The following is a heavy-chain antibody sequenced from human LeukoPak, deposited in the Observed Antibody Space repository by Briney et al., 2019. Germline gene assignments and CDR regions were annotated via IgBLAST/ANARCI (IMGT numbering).Heavy chain of an antibody. V-gene: IGHV1-2*02. CDR1: GYTFNSYG. CDR2: INPNSGGT. CDR3: ARDHMTKIDY. J-gene: IGHJ4*02. Sequence: ASVKVSCKASGYTFNSYGISWVRQAPGQGLEWMAWINPNSGGTNYAQKFQGRVTMTRDTSISTAYMELSRLRSDDTAVYYCARDHMTKIDYWGQGTLVTVSS.